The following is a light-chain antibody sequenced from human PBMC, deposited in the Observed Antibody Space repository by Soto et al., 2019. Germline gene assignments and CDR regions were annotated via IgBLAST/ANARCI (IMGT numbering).Light chain of an antibody. CDR1: SSDVGAYNY. V-gene: IGLV2-14*01. Sequence: QSALTQPASVSGSPGQSITISCTGTSSDVGAYNYVPWYQQHPGKAPKLMISEVSNRPSGVSNRFSGSKSGNTASLTISGLQAEDEADYYCTSYANSNTYVFGTGTKLTVL. J-gene: IGLJ1*01. CDR2: EVS. CDR3: TSYANSNTYV.